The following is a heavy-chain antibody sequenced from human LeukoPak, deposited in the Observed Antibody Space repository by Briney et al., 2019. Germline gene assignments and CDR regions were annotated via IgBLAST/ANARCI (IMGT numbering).Heavy chain of an antibody. Sequence: PSETLSLTCTVSGGSISSYYWSWIRQPPGKGLEWIGYIYYSGSTNYNPSLKSRVTISVDTSKNQFSLKLSSVTAADTAVYYCARDSGYYDSSGYHYYYYYMDVWGKGTTVTISS. CDR1: GGSISSYY. D-gene: IGHD3-22*01. CDR2: IYYSGST. J-gene: IGHJ6*03. CDR3: ARDSGYYDSSGYHYYYYYMDV. V-gene: IGHV4-59*01.